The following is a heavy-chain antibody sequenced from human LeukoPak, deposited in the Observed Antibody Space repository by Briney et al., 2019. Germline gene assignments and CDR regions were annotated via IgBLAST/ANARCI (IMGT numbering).Heavy chain of an antibody. CDR1: GFTFSNHE. CDR2: ISNDANTI. Sequence: PGGSLRLSCVASGFTFSNHEMNWVRQAPGKGLEWLSYISNDANTIYYADSVRGRFSISRDNAKNSLFLQLNSPSAEDTAIYYCARGLRRGFCSSASCSAFDYWGQGTLVTVSS. CDR3: ARGLRRGFCSSASCSAFDY. D-gene: IGHD2-2*01. J-gene: IGHJ4*02. V-gene: IGHV3-48*03.